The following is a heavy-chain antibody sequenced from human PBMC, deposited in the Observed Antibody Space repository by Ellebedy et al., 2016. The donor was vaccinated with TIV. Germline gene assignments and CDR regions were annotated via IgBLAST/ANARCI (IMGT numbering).Heavy chain of an antibody. D-gene: IGHD4-17*01. CDR3: ATWYGDYYYYYGMDV. CDR1: GGSISSGDYY. V-gene: IGHV4-30-4*01. CDR2: IYYSGST. J-gene: IGHJ6*02. Sequence: SETLSLTXTVSGGSISSGDYYWSWIRQPPGKGLEWIGYIYYSGSTYYNPSLKSRVTISVDTSKNQFSLKLSSVTAADTAVYYCATWYGDYYYYYGMDVWGQGTTVTVSS.